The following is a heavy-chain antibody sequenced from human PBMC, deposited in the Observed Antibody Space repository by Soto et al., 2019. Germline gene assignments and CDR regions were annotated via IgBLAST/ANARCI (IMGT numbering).Heavy chain of an antibody. Sequence: ASVKVSCKVSGYTLTELSMHWVRQAPGKGLEWMGGFDPEDGETIYAQKFQGRVTMTEDTSTDTAYMELSSLRSEDTAVYYCATPWNTMSGDWWYYWGQGTLVTVSS. CDR3: ATPWNTMSGDWWYY. D-gene: IGHD2-21*01. V-gene: IGHV1-24*01. CDR1: GYTLTELS. CDR2: FDPEDGET. J-gene: IGHJ4*02.